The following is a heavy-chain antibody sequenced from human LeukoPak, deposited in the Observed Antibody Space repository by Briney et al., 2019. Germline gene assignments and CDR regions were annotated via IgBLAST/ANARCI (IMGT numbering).Heavy chain of an antibody. V-gene: IGHV3-23*01. CDR2: ISGSGGST. Sequence: SGGSLRLSCAASGFTFSSYGMSWVRQAPGKGLEWVSAISGSGGSTYYADSVKGRFTISRDNSKNTLYLQMNSLRAEDTAVYYCAKVRRELPLFDYWGQGTLVTVSS. J-gene: IGHJ4*02. CDR1: GFTFSSYG. D-gene: IGHD1-26*01. CDR3: AKVRRELPLFDY.